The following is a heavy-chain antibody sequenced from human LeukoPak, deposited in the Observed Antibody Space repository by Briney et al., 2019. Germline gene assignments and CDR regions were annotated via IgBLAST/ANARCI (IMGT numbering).Heavy chain of an antibody. CDR1: GGSFSGYY. D-gene: IGHD5-18*01. V-gene: IGHV4-34*01. J-gene: IGHJ5*02. Sequence: SETLSLTCAVYGGSFSGYYWSWIRQPPGKGLEWIGEINHSGSTNYNPSLKSRVTISVDTSKNQFSLKLSSVTAADTAVYYCARVVGHSYGLKPRYNWFDPWGQGTLVTVSS. CDR3: ARVVGHSYGLKPRYNWFDP. CDR2: INHSGST.